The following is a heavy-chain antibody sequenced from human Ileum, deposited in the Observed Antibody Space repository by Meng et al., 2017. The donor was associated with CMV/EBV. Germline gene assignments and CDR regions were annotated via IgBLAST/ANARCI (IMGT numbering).Heavy chain of an antibody. V-gene: IGHV1-8*03. D-gene: IGHD3-10*01. CDR3: ARRYYGSGSTLGY. CDR2: MNPNSGNT. Sequence: ASVKVSCKASGYTFTSYDINWVRQATGQGLEWMGWMNPNSGNTAYAQRFQGRITISRDTSISTAYMELSSLRSEDTAVYYCARRYYGSGSTLGYWGQGTPVTVSS. CDR1: GYTFTSYD. J-gene: IGHJ4*02.